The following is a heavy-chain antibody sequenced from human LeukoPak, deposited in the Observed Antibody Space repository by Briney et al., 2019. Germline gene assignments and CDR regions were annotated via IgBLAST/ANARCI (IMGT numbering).Heavy chain of an antibody. CDR3: APPSSGWTSFDY. Sequence: GGSLRLSCAASGFTFRSYAMNWVRQAPGKGLEWVSGISSSGGTTYYADSVRGRFTISRDNSKNTLYLQMKSLRAEDTAVYYCAPPSSGWTSFDYWGQGTLVTVSS. D-gene: IGHD6-19*01. J-gene: IGHJ4*02. V-gene: IGHV3-23*01. CDR2: ISSSGGTT. CDR1: GFTFRSYA.